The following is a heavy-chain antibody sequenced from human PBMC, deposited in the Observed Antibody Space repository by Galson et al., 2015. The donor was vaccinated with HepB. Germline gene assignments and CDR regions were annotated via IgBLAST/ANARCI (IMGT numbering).Heavy chain of an antibody. CDR1: GGTFSGYA. CDR2: IIPIFGTA. Sequence: SVKVSCKASGGTFSGYAISWVRQAPGQGLEWMGGIIPIFGTANYAQKFQGRVTITADESTSTAYMELSSLRSEDTAVYYCARGRHCGGDCSGAFDIWGQGTMVTVSS. D-gene: IGHD2-21*02. V-gene: IGHV1-69*13. J-gene: IGHJ3*02. CDR3: ARGRHCGGDCSGAFDI.